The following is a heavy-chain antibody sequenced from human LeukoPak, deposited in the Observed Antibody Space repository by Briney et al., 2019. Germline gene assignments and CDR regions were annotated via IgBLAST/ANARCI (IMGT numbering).Heavy chain of an antibody. J-gene: IGHJ4*02. CDR3: ARGLDTYGSGSSD. Sequence: GGSLRLSCAASGVTFSSYNMNWVRQAPGKGMEWGSSISGSSSYIYYADSVKGRFTLSRDHAKHSLYLQMNSLSAEDTAVYYCARGLDTYGSGSSDWGQGPLVTVSS. V-gene: IGHV3-21*01. D-gene: IGHD3-10*01. CDR1: GVTFSSYN. CDR2: ISGSSSYI.